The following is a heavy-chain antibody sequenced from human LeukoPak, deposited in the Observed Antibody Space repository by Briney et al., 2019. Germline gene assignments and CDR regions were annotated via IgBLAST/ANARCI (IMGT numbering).Heavy chain of an antibody. CDR2: IYSGGST. Sequence: GGSLRLSCADSGFTLSINYMSWVRHAPRKGLEWVSVIYSGGSTYYADSVKGRFTISRDNSKNTLYLQMNSLRAEDTAVYYCVRDSKDYGGNGIDYWGQGTLVTVSS. J-gene: IGHJ4*02. D-gene: IGHD4-23*01. CDR1: GFTLSINY. V-gene: IGHV3-53*01. CDR3: VRDSKDYGGNGIDY.